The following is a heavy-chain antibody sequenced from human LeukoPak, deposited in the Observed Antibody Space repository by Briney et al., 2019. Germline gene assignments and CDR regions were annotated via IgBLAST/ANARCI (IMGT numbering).Heavy chain of an antibody. CDR2: IRQDGSQK. CDR3: AKIGGFWSGYYNFDY. J-gene: IGHJ4*02. CDR1: GFTFSSYW. Sequence: GGSLRLSCEGSGFTFSSYWMSWVRQAPGKGLEYVANIRQDGSQKFYMDSVKGRFTISRDNAKNSLYLQMNSLRAEDMALYYCAKIGGFWSGYYNFDYWGQGTLVTVSS. D-gene: IGHD3-3*01. V-gene: IGHV3-7*03.